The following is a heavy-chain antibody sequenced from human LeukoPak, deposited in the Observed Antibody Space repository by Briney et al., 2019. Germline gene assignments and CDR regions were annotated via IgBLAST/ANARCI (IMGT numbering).Heavy chain of an antibody. CDR1: GGSISSGGYS. J-gene: IGHJ4*02. CDR2: FYSRGRS. Sequence: SETLSLTCAVSGGSISSGGYSGSWVRQPPGKGLEWIGYFYSRGRSYYNPSLQSRVTISIDTSKNEFSLKVPSVTAADTAVYYGPRAHYDSGIWGQGTLVTVSS. CDR3: PRAHYDSGI. D-gene: IGHD3-10*01. V-gene: IGHV4-30-4*07.